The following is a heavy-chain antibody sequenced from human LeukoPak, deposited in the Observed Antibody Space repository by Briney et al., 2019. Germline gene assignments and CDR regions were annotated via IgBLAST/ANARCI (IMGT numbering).Heavy chain of an antibody. CDR2: IYYSGST. J-gene: IGHJ3*02. CDR1: GGSISSSSYY. V-gene: IGHV4-39*07. Sequence: SETLSLTCTVSGGSISSSSYYWGWIRQPPGKGLEWIGSIYYSGSTYYNPSLKSRVTISVDASKNQFSLKLSSVTAADTAVYYCARDRDSSSWYPDAFDIWGQGTMVTVSS. CDR3: ARDRDSSSWYPDAFDI. D-gene: IGHD6-13*01.